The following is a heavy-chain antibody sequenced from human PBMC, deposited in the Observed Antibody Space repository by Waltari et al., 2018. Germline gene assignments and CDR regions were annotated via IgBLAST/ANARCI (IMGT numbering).Heavy chain of an antibody. Sequence: QVQLQESGPGLVKPSETLSLTCAVSGYSISSGYYWGWIRQPPGKGLEWIGSIYHSGGTYYNPSLKSRVTISVDTSKNQFSLKLSSVTAADTAVYYCARVYKYSYEHWGQGTLVTVSS. V-gene: IGHV4-38-2*01. CDR2: IYHSGGT. D-gene: IGHD5-18*01. J-gene: IGHJ4*02. CDR3: ARVYKYSYEH. CDR1: GYSISSGYY.